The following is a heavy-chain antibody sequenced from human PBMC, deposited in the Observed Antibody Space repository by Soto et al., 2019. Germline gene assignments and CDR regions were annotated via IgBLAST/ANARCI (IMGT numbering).Heavy chain of an antibody. Sequence: GGSLRLSCAASGFTFSSYAMSWVRQAPGKGLEWVSAISGSGGSTYYADSVKGRFTISRDNSKNTLYLQMNTLRAEDTAVYYCAKDLRITPYHDAFDIWGQGTMVTVSS. CDR1: GFTFSSYA. CDR2: ISGSGGST. J-gene: IGHJ3*02. V-gene: IGHV3-23*01. D-gene: IGHD3-16*01. CDR3: AKDLRITPYHDAFDI.